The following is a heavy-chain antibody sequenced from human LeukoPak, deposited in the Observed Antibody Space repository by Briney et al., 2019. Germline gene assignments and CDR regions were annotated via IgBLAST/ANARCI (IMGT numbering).Heavy chain of an antibody. CDR3: ARSRRVGNGEYPDY. Sequence: ASVKVSCNASGYTFTGYYMHWVRKTPGQGLGWMGWINPNTGDTNYGRKFQGRVTMTRDTSINTVYMELRSLRSDDTAVYYCARSRRVGNGEYPDYWGQGTLVTVSS. V-gene: IGHV1-2*02. CDR1: GYTFTGYY. CDR2: INPNTGDT. J-gene: IGHJ4*02. D-gene: IGHD3-10*01.